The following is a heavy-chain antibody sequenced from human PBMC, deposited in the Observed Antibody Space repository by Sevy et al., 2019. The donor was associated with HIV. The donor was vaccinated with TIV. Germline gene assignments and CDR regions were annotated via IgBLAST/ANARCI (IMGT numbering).Heavy chain of an antibody. CDR3: ASERGNKWNLDSLQN. J-gene: IGHJ3*01. Sequence: GGFLRLSCVVSGFTFSNYAMHWVRQAPGKGLEWLAVIWYDGSTNYYADSVKGRFTISRDNSKNTLWLHMNSLRVEDTAVYYCASERGNKWNLDSLQNWGQGTMVTVSS. V-gene: IGHV3-33*08. CDR1: GFTFSNYA. CDR2: IWYDGSTN. D-gene: IGHD1-20*01.